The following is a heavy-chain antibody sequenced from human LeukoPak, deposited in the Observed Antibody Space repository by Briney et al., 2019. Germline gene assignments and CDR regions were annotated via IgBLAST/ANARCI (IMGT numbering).Heavy chain of an antibody. V-gene: IGHV3-23*01. CDR2: ISGSGGST. J-gene: IGHJ4*02. CDR3: AKGREYYDFWSGYFDY. D-gene: IGHD3-3*01. CDR1: GFTFSSYA. Sequence: GGSLRLSCAASGFTFSSYAMSWVRQAPGKGLEWVSAISGSGGSTYYADSVKGRFTISRDNSKNTLYLQMNSLRAEDTAVYYCAKGREYYDFWSGYFDYWGQGTLVTVSS.